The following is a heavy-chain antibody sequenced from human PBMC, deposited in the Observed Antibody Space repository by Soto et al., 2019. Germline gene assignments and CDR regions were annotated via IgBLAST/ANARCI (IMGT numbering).Heavy chain of an antibody. J-gene: IGHJ4*02. V-gene: IGHV4-59*01. CDR1: GGSISSYY. D-gene: IGHD3-3*01. CDR2: IYYSGST. CDR3: ASSRGITIFGVVIIPPPDY. Sequence: SETLSLTCTVSGGSISSYYWSWIRQPPGKGLEWIGYIYYSGSTNYNPSLKSRVTISVDTSKNQFSLKLSSVTAADTAVYYCASSRGITIFGVVIIPPPDYWGQGTPVTVSS.